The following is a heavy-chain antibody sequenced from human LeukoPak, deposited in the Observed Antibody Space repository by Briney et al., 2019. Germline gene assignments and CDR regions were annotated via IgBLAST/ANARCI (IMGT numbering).Heavy chain of an antibody. J-gene: IGHJ6*03. V-gene: IGHV3-48*01. CDR1: GFTFSSYS. Sequence: GGSLRLSCAASGFTFSSYSMNWVRQAPGKGLEWVSYISSSSSTIYFADSVGGRLTISRDNAKNSLYLQMNSLRAEDTAVYYCAKSSGYYYYYMDVWGKGTTVTVSS. D-gene: IGHD2-15*01. CDR2: ISSSSSTI. CDR3: AKSSGYYYYYMDV.